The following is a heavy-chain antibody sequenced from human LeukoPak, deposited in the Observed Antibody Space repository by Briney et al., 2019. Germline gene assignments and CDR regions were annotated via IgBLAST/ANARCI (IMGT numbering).Heavy chain of an antibody. CDR2: ISNSVGIT. D-gene: IGHD3-10*01. J-gene: IGHJ4*02. CDR1: GFTFSSYA. V-gene: IGHV3-23*01. Sequence: GGSLRLSCAASGFTFSSYAMNWVRQAPGKGLGWVSVISNSVGITYYADSVKGRFTISRDNSNNRLHMQMNSLRAEDTAVYYCARKGNYYGTGSPFDYWGQGILVTVSS. CDR3: ARKGNYYGTGSPFDY.